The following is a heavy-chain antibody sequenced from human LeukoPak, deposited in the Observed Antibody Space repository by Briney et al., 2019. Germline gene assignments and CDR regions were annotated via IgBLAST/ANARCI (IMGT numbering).Heavy chain of an antibody. CDR2: IKESEKT. J-gene: IGHJ4*02. V-gene: IGHV4-34*01. D-gene: IGHD5-24*01. CDR1: GGSLSGYY. Sequence: SEALSLTCAVYGGSLSGYYWSWIRQPPGRGLEWIGEIKESEKTNYNPSLKSRVTISIDTSKNQFSLKLSSVTAADTAVYYCAREGLRNVHNPLGYWGQGTLVTVSS. CDR3: AREGLRNVHNPLGY.